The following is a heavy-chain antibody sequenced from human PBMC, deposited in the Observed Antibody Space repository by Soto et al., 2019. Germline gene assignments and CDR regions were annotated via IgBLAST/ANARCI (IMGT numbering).Heavy chain of an antibody. D-gene: IGHD3-10*01. V-gene: IGHV4-4*02. CDR2: VSQSGNT. J-gene: IGHJ5*02. CDR3: AREVPGLREVNRNWFDP. CDR1: GDSISGSYW. Sequence: SETLSLTCTVSGDSISGSYWWSWVRQPPGKGLEWIGEVSQSGNTNYNPSLVSRLTISVDKSKNQFSLRLTYVTAADTGIYYCAREVPGLREVNRNWFDPWGQGTLVTVSS.